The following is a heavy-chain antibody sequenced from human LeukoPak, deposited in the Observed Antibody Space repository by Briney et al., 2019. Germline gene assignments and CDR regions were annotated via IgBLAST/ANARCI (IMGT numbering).Heavy chain of an antibody. V-gene: IGHV3-30*03. CDR2: ISHGGSQT. CDR3: ARTREQWQVLDY. D-gene: IGHD6-19*01. CDR1: GFSFGSYG. J-gene: IGHJ4*02. Sequence: GGSLRLSCAASGFSFGSYGIHWVRQAPGKGLEWVAVISHGGSQTYYADSVRGRFTISRDNSKNMVFLQMSSLRAEDTAVYYCARTREQWQVLDYWGQGTLVTVSS.